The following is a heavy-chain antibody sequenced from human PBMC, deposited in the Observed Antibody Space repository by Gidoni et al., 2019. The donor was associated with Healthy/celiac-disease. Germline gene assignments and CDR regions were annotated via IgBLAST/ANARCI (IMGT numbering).Heavy chain of an antibody. Sequence: QVQLVQSGAEVKKPGASVKVSCKASGYTFPGYYMHWVRQAPGQGLEWMGWINPNSGGTNYAQKFQGRVTMTRDTSISTAYMELSRLRSDDTAVYYCASLGWFGELLLENWFDPWGQGTLVTVSS. V-gene: IGHV1-2*02. J-gene: IGHJ5*02. CDR3: ASLGWFGELLLENWFDP. CDR2: INPNSGGT. CDR1: GYTFPGYY. D-gene: IGHD3-10*01.